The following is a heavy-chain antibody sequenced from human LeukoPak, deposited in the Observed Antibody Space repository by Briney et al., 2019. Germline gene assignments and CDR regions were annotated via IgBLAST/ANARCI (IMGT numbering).Heavy chain of an antibody. CDR2: IKQDGSEK. Sequence: TGGSLRLSCAASGFTFSSYWMSWVRQAPGKGLEWVANIKQDGSEKNYVDSVKGRFTISRDNAKNSLYLQMNSLRAEDTAVYYCARDGYCSGSSCYSTTDYWGQGTLVTVSS. V-gene: IGHV3-7*01. CDR1: GFTFSSYW. D-gene: IGHD2-15*01. CDR3: ARDGYCSGSSCYSTTDY. J-gene: IGHJ4*02.